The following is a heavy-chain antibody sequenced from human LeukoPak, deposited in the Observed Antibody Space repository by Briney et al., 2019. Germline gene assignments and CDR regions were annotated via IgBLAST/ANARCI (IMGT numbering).Heavy chain of an antibody. J-gene: IGHJ4*02. D-gene: IGHD1-26*01. CDR3: ARRSGEGYFDY. Sequence: GGSLRLSCAASGFTVSSNYMTWVRQAPGKGLEWLSVIYSGGDTYYADFVQGRFTISRDNSRNTLYLQMNFLRAEDTAVYYCARRSGEGYFDYWGQGTLVTVSS. CDR1: GFTVSSNY. V-gene: IGHV3-66*01. CDR2: IYSGGDT.